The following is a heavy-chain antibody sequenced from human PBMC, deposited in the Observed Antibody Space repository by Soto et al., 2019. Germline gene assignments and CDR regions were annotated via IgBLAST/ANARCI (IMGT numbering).Heavy chain of an antibody. V-gene: IGHV3-13*04. CDR1: GFTFSSYD. Sequence: PGGSLRLSCSASGFTFSSYDMHWVRQGPGKGLEWVSAIGTAVDTNYAGSVKGRFTISRENAKNSLYLQMNSLRAGDTAIYFCARAIGPTLFDYWGQGTVGTV. D-gene: IGHD3-22*01. CDR3: ARAIGPTLFDY. J-gene: IGHJ4*02. CDR2: IGTAVDT.